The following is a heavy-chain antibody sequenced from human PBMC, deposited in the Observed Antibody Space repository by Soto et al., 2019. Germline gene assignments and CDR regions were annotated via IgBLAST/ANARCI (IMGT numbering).Heavy chain of an antibody. V-gene: IGHV4-39*01. Sequence: SETLSLTCTVSGGSVSNSNYYWGWIRQSPGKGLEWIGSIYYRGISYSKSSVKSRVTISVDTSKNQFSLNLNSVTASDTAVYFCVSQRTSVLTQAYFDYWGPGALVTVSS. CDR1: GGSVSNSNYY. CDR2: IYYRGIS. D-gene: IGHD2-8*01. CDR3: VSQRTSVLTQAYFDY. J-gene: IGHJ4*02.